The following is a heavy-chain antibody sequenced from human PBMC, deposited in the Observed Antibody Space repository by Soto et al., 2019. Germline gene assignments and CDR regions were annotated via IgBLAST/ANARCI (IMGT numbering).Heavy chain of an antibody. J-gene: IGHJ4*02. V-gene: IGHV4-61*01. CDR3: ASRHSSPYLDY. Sequence: SETLSLTCTVSGASVSNGRYYWNWIRQSPGKGLEWIGYVYVGGSTNYNPSLKSRVTISVDTSKNQFSLKLNSVTAADTAVYYCASRHSSPYLDYWGQGTLVTV. D-gene: IGHD6-13*01. CDR1: GASVSNGRYY. CDR2: VYVGGST.